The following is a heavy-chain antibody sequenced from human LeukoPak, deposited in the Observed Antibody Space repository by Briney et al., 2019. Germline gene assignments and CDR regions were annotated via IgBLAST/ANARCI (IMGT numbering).Heavy chain of an antibody. CDR2: INHSGST. J-gene: IGHJ6*03. CDR1: GGSFSGYY. CDR3: ARGVVDIVVVPADYYYYYYMDV. V-gene: IGHV4-34*01. Sequence: SETLSLTCAVYGGSFSGYYWSWIRQPPGKGLEWIGEINHSGSTNYNPSLKSRVTISVDTSKNQFSLKLSSVTAADTAVYYCARGVVDIVVVPADYYYYYYMDVWAKGPRSPSP. D-gene: IGHD2-2*03.